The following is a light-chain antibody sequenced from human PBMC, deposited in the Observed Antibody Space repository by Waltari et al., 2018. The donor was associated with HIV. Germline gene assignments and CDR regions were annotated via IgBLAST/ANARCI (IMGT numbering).Light chain of an antibody. Sequence: QSVLAQPRSVSGTPGQRVNISCSGSRSNVRNNYVYWYQQVPGVAPKLLIYRNNQRPSGVPDRFSGSKSGTSASLAISGLRTEDEAEYYCAAWDDRLSGRLFGGGTKVTVL. J-gene: IGLJ2*01. CDR1: RSNVRNNY. CDR2: RNN. V-gene: IGLV1-47*01. CDR3: AAWDDRLSGRL.